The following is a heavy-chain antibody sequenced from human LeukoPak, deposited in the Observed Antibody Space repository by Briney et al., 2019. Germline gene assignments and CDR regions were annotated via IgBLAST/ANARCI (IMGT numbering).Heavy chain of an antibody. J-gene: IGHJ4*02. D-gene: IGHD3-10*01. CDR1: GFTFSGYA. CDR3: AKDRFYGSGSYFGYYFDY. Sequence: PGGSLRLSCAASGFTFSGYAMNWVRQAPGKGLEWVSAISGSGGSTYYADSVKGRFTISRDNSKNTLYLQMNSLRAEDTAVYYCAKDRFYGSGSYFGYYFDYWGQGTLVTVSS. CDR2: ISGSGGST. V-gene: IGHV3-23*01.